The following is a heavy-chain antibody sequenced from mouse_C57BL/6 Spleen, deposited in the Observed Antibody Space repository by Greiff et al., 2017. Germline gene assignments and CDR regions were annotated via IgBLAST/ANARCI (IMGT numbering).Heavy chain of an antibody. D-gene: IGHD2-4*01. CDR1: GYTFTDYY. CDR2: INPNTGGT. Sequence: VQLQQSGPELVKPGASVKISCKASGYTFTDYYMNWVKQSHGKSLEWIGDINPNTGGTSYNQKFKGTATLTVDKSSSTAYMEILSLTSEDSSVYDCARSYYDYDNYFDDWGQGITLTVSS. V-gene: IGHV1-26*01. J-gene: IGHJ2*01. CDR3: ARSYYDYDNYFDD.